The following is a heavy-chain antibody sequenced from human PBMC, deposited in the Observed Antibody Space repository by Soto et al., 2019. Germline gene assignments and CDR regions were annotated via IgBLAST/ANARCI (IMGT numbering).Heavy chain of an antibody. Sequence: GASVKVSCKASGGSFSTYAISWVRQAPGQGLEWMGGIIPIFGTPNYAQKFQGRVTITADRSTSTAYLELNSLRSEDTAVYYCAAPRTDGYKVPDPSTYYYYGLDVWAQATTVPAPS. V-gene: IGHV1-69*06. D-gene: IGHD5-12*01. CDR3: AAPRTDGYKVPDPSTYYYYGLDV. CDR1: GGSFSTYA. J-gene: IGHJ6*02. CDR2: IIPIFGTP.